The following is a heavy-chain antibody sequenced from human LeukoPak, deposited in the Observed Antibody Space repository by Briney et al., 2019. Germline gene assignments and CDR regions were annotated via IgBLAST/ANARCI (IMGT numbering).Heavy chain of an antibody. CDR3: ARPQTGAGDAFDL. CDR1: GYIFTNYW. CDR2: ISPDDSDT. D-gene: IGHD3-10*01. Sequence: GESLKISCEASGYIFTNYWIAWVRHMPGKGLECIGIISPDDSDTRYSPSFQGQVTISVDKSISTSYLQWNSLRASDTAIYFCARPQTGAGDAFDLWGQGTLVTISS. V-gene: IGHV5-51*01. J-gene: IGHJ3*01.